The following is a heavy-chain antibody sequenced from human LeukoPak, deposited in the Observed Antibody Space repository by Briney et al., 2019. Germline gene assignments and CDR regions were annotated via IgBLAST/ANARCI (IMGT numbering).Heavy chain of an antibody. CDR1: GGTFSSYA. J-gene: IGHJ6*03. V-gene: IGHV1-69*01. CDR3: ARFLYSSSVPNMDV. Sequence: GSSVKVSCKASGGTFSSYAISWVRQAPGQGLEWMGGIIPIFGTANYAQKFQGRVTITADESTSTAYMELSSLRSEDTVVYYCARFLYSSSVPNMDVWGKGTTVTVSS. CDR2: IIPIFGTA. D-gene: IGHD6-6*01.